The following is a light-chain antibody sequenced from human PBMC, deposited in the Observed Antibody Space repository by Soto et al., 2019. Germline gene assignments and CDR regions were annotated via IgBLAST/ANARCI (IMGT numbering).Light chain of an antibody. V-gene: IGLV4-69*01. Sequence: QLVLTQSPSASASLGASVKLTCTLSSGHSSYAIAWHQQQPGKGPRYLMRVNSDGRHIKGDGIPDRFSGSSSGAERYLTISSLQSEDEADYYCQTWGTGTVVFGGGTKLTVL. J-gene: IGLJ2*01. CDR1: SGHSSYA. CDR2: VNSDGRH. CDR3: QTWGTGTVV.